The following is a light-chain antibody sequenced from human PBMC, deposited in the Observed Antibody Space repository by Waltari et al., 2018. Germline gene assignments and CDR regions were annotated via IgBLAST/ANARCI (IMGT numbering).Light chain of an antibody. J-gene: IGKJ1*01. CDR3: QQYNEWRT. Sequence: TRSCRASQSVSNKLAWYQHKPGQAPTLLIHDASTRATGIPARFSGSGSGTEFTLTITSLQSEDSAVYYCQQYNEWRTFGQGTKVEIK. V-gene: IGKV3-15*01. CDR1: QSVSNK. CDR2: DAS.